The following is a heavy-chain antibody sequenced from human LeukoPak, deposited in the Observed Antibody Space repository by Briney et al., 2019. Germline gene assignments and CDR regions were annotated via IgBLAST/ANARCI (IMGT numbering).Heavy chain of an antibody. D-gene: IGHD3-3*01. CDR1: GSTFNSYA. CDR3: AKYRNYNFWSDFDY. CDR2: ISGSGGST. V-gene: IGHV3-23*01. Sequence: GSLRLSCAASGSTFNSYAMSWVRQAPGKGLEWVSAISGSGGSTYYADSVKGRFTISRDNSKNTLYLQMNSLRAEDTAVYYCAKYRNYNFWSDFDYWGQGTLVTVSS. J-gene: IGHJ4*02.